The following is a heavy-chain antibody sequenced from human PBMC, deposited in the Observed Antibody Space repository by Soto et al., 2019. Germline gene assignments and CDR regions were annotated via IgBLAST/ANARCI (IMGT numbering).Heavy chain of an antibody. D-gene: IGHD3-10*01. V-gene: IGHV3-23*01. CDR3: AKGRGGSGSLTPRVDF. J-gene: IGHJ4*02. CDR2: ISGGGDTT. Sequence: EVQLLESGGGLVQPGGSLRLSCAASGFTFNNYAMTWVRQAPGKGLEWVSAISGGGDTTSYADCVKGRFTVSRDGSKNTLYLQMSSLRAEDTALYYCAKGRGGSGSLTPRVDFWGQGTLVPVSS. CDR1: GFTFNNYA.